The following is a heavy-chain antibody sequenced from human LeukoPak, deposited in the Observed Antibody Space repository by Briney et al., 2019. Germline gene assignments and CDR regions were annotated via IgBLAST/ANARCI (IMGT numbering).Heavy chain of an antibody. Sequence: ASVKVSCKASGYTFTSYAMNWVRQAPGQGLEWMGWINTNTGNPTYAQGFTGRFVFSLDTSVSTAYLQISSLKAEDTAVYYCARDLVAAAAGKSYNWFDPWGQGTLVTVSS. CDR3: ARDLVAAAAGKSYNWFDP. J-gene: IGHJ5*02. V-gene: IGHV7-4-1*02. CDR2: INTNTGNP. D-gene: IGHD6-13*01. CDR1: GYTFTSYA.